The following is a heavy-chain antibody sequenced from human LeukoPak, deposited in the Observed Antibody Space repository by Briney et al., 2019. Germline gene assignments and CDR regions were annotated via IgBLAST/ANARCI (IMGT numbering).Heavy chain of an antibody. CDR1: GGSISSFY. D-gene: IGHD6-19*01. CDR3: ARQGGYSSPFSV. CDR2: IYTSGIT. J-gene: IGHJ6*04. Sequence: SETLSLTCTVSGGSISSFYWTWIRQPPGKGLECIGYIYTSGITNYNPSLKSRVTISVDTSKNQFSLKLSSVTAADTAVYYCARQGGYSSPFSVWGEGTTVTVSS. V-gene: IGHV4-4*09.